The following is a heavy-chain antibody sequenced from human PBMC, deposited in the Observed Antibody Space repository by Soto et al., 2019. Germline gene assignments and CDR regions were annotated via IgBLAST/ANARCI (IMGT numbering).Heavy chain of an antibody. CDR2: IYYSGST. V-gene: IGHV4-59*01. Sequence: SETLSLTCTVSGGSINTYYWSWIRQPPGKELEWIGYIYYSGSTNYNPSLKSRVTISVDTSKNQSSLNLNSVTAADTAMYYCATFYSNYVFDYWGQGTLVTVSS. J-gene: IGHJ4*02. D-gene: IGHD4-4*01. CDR1: GGSINTYY. CDR3: ATFYSNYVFDY.